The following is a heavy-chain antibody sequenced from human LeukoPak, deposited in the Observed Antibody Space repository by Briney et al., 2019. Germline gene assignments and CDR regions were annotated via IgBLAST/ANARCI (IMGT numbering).Heavy chain of an antibody. CDR3: AREEYGDYVFFHY. J-gene: IGHJ4*02. CDR1: GFTFSSYE. Sequence: PGGSLRLSCAASGFTFSSYEMNWVRQAPGKGLEWVSYISSSGSTIYYADSVEGRFTISRDNAKNSLYLQMNSLRAEDTAVYYCAREEYGDYVFFHYWGQGTLVTVSS. D-gene: IGHD4-17*01. CDR2: ISSSGSTI. V-gene: IGHV3-48*03.